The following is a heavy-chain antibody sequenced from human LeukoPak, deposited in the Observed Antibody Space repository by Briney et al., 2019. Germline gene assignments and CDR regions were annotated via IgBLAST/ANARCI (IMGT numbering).Heavy chain of an antibody. V-gene: IGHV4-30-2*01. CDR3: ARGVRPGYYGPAAYYFDY. D-gene: IGHD3-10*01. CDR2: IYHSGST. CDR1: GGSISSGGYS. J-gene: IGHJ4*02. Sequence: SETLSLTCAVSGGSISSGGYSWSWIRQPPGKGLEWIGYIYHSGSTYYNPSLKSRVTISVDRSKNQFSLKLSSVTAADTAVYYCARGVRPGYYGPAAYYFDYWGQGTLVTVSS.